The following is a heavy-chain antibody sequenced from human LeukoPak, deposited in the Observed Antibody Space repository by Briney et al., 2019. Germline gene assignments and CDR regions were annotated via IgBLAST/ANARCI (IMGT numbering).Heavy chain of an antibody. V-gene: IGHV3-23*01. Sequence: PGGSLRLSCAASGFTFSSYAMSWVRQAPGKGLEWVSAISGSGGSTYYADSVKGRFTISRDNSKNALYLQMNSLRAEDTAVYYCAKTPNHYDSSGYYLVGGVYFDYWGQGTLVTVSS. CDR1: GFTFSSYA. D-gene: IGHD3-22*01. CDR2: ISGSGGST. CDR3: AKTPNHYDSSGYYLVGGVYFDY. J-gene: IGHJ4*02.